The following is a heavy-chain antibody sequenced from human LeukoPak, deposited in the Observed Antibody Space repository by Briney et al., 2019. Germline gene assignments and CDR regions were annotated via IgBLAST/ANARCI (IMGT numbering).Heavy chain of an antibody. J-gene: IGHJ4*02. V-gene: IGHV3-74*01. D-gene: IGHD3-10*01. CDR3: FREGGD. CDR2: INSDGSWT. Sequence: GGSLRLSCAASGNYWMHWVRQAPGKGLVWVSHINSDGSWTSYADSVKGRFTISRDNAKNTLYLQMNSLRAEDTATYYCFREGGDWGQGTLVTVSS. CDR1: GNYW.